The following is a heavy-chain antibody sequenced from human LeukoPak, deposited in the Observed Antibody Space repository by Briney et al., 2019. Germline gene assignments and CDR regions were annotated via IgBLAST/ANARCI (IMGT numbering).Heavy chain of an antibody. V-gene: IGHV4-59*01. CDR2: IYYSGST. CDR3: ARGPPSSGWYSY. D-gene: IGHD6-19*01. CDR1: GGSISSYY. Sequence: PSETLSLTCTVSGGSISSYYWSWIRQPPGKGLEWIGYIYYSGSTNYNPSLKSRVTISVDTSKNQFSLKLSSVTAADTAVYYCARGPPSSGWYSYWGQGTLVTVSS. J-gene: IGHJ4*02.